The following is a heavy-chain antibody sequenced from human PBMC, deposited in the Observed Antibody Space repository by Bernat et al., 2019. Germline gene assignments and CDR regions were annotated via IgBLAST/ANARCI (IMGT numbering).Heavy chain of an antibody. V-gene: IGHV3-30*01. Sequence: QVQLVESGGGVVQPGRSLRLSCAASGFTFSSYAMHWVRQAPGKGLEWVAVISYDGSNKYYADSVKGRFTISRDNSKNTLYLQMNSLRAEDTAVYYCARDTLNDYWGQGTLVIVSS. CDR2: ISYDGSNK. CDR1: GFTFSSYA. CDR3: ARDTLNDY. J-gene: IGHJ4*02. D-gene: IGHD3-16*01.